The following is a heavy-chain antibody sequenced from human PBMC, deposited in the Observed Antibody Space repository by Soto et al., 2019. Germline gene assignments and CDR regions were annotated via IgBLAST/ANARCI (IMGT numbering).Heavy chain of an antibody. V-gene: IGHV3-23*01. CDR3: AKNGDFWSWGMDV. J-gene: IGHJ6*02. Sequence: GGSLRLSCAASGFTFNTYAITWVRQAPGKGLEWVSLISESGDGTYYGDSVKGRFTISRDNSQRTLNLQMNSLRAEDTAVYYCAKNGDFWSWGMDVWGQGTTVTVSS. CDR1: GFTFNTYA. D-gene: IGHD3-3*01. CDR2: ISESGDGT.